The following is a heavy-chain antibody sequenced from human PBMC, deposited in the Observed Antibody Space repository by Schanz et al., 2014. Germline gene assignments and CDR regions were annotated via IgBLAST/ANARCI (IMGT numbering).Heavy chain of an antibody. Sequence: EVQLVESGGGLVQPGGSLRLSCAASGFNFSSHSMNWVRQAPGKGLEWVSYISGSSRTKYYADSVKGRFTISRDNAKNSLYLQMNSLRDEDTALYYCASALAAGYYYYGMDVWGQGTTVTVSS. J-gene: IGHJ6*02. V-gene: IGHV3-48*02. CDR2: ISGSSRTK. D-gene: IGHD3-16*02. CDR1: GFNFSSHS. CDR3: ASALAAGYYYYGMDV.